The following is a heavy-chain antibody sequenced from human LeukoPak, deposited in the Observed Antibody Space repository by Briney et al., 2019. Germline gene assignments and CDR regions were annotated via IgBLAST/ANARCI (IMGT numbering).Heavy chain of an antibody. J-gene: IGHJ4*02. CDR2: ISVYNGNT. CDR1: GYTFTSYG. V-gene: IGHV1-18*01. D-gene: IGHD6-6*01. CDR3: ARRTYSSSSSIFDY. Sequence: ASVKVSCKASGYTFTSYGISWVRQAPGQGLEWMGWISVYNGNTNYAQKLQSRVTMTTDTSTSTAYMELRSLRSDDTALYYCARRTYSSSSSIFDYWGQGTLVTVSS.